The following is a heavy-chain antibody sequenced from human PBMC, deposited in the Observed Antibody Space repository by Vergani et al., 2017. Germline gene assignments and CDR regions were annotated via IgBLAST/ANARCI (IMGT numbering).Heavy chain of an antibody. D-gene: IGHD3-22*01. CDR3: ARDRRHLYYYDSSGYPRENYGMDV. CDR2: IIPILGIA. CDR1: GGTFSSYA. Sequence: QVQLVQSGAEVKKPGSSVKVSCKASGGTFSSYAISWVRQAPGQGLEWMGRIIPILGIANYAQKFQGRVTMTTDTSTSTAYMELSSLRSEDTAVYYCARDRRHLYYYDSSGYPRENYGMDVWGQGTTVTVSS. J-gene: IGHJ6*02. V-gene: IGHV1-69*04.